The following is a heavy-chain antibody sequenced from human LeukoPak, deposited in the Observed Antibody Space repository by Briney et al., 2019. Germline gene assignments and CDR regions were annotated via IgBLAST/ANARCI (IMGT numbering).Heavy chain of an antibody. D-gene: IGHD3-16*01. Sequence: GGSLRLSCAASGFTFSSYAMSWVRQAPGKGLEWVSVIYSGGSTYYADSVKGRFTISRDNSQNTLYLQMNSLRAEDTAVYYCARDRRWGPRGYYYMDVWGKGTTVTISS. CDR1: GFTFSSYA. CDR2: IYSGGST. V-gene: IGHV3-66*01. CDR3: ARDRRWGPRGYYYMDV. J-gene: IGHJ6*03.